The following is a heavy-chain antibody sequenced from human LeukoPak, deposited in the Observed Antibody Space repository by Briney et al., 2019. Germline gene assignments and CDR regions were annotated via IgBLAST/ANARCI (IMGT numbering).Heavy chain of an antibody. D-gene: IGHD6-13*01. J-gene: IGHJ4*02. CDR2: INSGGSST. CDR3: ARGLGRQQLVSPFDY. CDR1: GFTFSNYW. V-gene: IGHV3-74*01. Sequence: GGSLRLSCAASGFTFSNYWMHWVRQAPGKGLVWVSRINSGGSSTSYADSVKGRFTISRDNTKNTLFLQMNSLRAEDTAVYYCARGLGRQQLVSPFDYWGQGTLVTVSS.